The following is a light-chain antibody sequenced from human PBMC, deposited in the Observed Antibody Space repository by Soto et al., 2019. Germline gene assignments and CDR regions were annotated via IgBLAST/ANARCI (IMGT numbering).Light chain of an antibody. V-gene: IGKV3-11*01. Sequence: EIVLTQSPGTLSLSPGERATLSCRASESVSDNYLAWYQQRSGQAPRLLIYDASNRATGIPARFSGSGSGTDFTLTISSLEPEDFAVYYCQQRSNWPLTFGPGTKVDIK. CDR3: QQRSNWPLT. J-gene: IGKJ3*01. CDR1: ESVSDNY. CDR2: DAS.